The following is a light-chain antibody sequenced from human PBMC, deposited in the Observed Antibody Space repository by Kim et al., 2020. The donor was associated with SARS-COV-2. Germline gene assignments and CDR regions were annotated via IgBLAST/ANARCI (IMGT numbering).Light chain of an antibody. Sequence: ASIGDRVIISCRASQDIFSFVVWYVQRPGKAPKVLITAASYLQSVVPSRLRGSGSGTVFTLTINSLQPEDLAIYYCQQTDSLPITFGEGTRVDIK. CDR3: QQTDSLPIT. J-gene: IGKJ5*01. CDR1: QDIFSF. V-gene: IGKV1-39*01. CDR2: AAS.